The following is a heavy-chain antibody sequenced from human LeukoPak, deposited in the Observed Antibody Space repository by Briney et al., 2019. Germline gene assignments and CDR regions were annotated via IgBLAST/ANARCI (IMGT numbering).Heavy chain of an antibody. J-gene: IGHJ6*03. V-gene: IGHV4-59*01. D-gene: IGHD3-22*01. CDR3: ARIRNPYYYDSSGSYYMDV. CDR1: GGSISSYY. CDR2: IYYSGST. Sequence: SETLSLTCTVSGGSISSYYWSWIRQPPGKGLEWIGYIYYSGSTYYNPSLKSRVTISVDTSKNQFSLKLSSVTAADTAVYYCARIRNPYYYDSSGSYYMDVWGKGTTVTVSS.